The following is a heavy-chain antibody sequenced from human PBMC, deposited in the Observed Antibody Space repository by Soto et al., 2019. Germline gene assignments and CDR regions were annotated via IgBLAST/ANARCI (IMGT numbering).Heavy chain of an antibody. CDR3: ARATSFSGHHGY. CDR1: GGSFNSGGYY. Sequence: SETLSLTCTVSGGSFNSGGYYWSWIRQLPGKGLEWIGYIYYSGSTYYNPSLKSRFTISLDTSKNQFSLKLSSVTAADTAVYYCARATSFSGHHGYWGQGTLVTVSS. CDR2: IYYSGST. J-gene: IGHJ4*02. D-gene: IGHD2-8*02. V-gene: IGHV4-31*03.